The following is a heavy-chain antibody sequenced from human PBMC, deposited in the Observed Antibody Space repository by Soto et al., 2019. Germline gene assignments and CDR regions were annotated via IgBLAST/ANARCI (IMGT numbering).Heavy chain of an antibody. CDR3: ARDSLIAAAGTGWFDP. J-gene: IGHJ5*02. CDR1: GGTFSSYA. V-gene: IGHV1-69*13. Sequence: PSVKVSCKASGGTFSSYAISWVRQAPGQGLEWIGGIIPIFGTANYAQKFQGRVTITADESTSTAYMELSSLRSEDTAVYYCARDSLIAAAGTGWFDPWGQGTLVPVSS. CDR2: IIPIFGTA. D-gene: IGHD6-13*01.